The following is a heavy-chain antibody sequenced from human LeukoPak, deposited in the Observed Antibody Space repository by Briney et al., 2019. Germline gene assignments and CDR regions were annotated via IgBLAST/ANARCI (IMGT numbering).Heavy chain of an antibody. V-gene: IGHV5-51*01. J-gene: IGHJ4*02. D-gene: IGHD6-19*01. CDR1: GYSFTSYW. CDR3: ARLLLSSGWYRWDY. CDR2: IYPGDSDT. Sequence: GESLKISCKGSGYSFTSYWSGWLRQMPGKGLEWMGIIYPGDSDTRYSPSFQGQVTTSADKSISTAYLQWSSLKASDTAMYYCARLLLSSGWYRWDYWGQGTLVTVSS.